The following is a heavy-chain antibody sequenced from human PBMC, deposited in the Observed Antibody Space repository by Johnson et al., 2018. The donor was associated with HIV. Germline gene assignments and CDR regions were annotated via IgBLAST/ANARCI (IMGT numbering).Heavy chain of an antibody. D-gene: IGHD6-19*01. CDR3: ARDQRSSGLNDQTDAFDI. CDR2: IGTAGDT. Sequence: VQLVESGGGLVQPGGSLRLSCAASGFSFSDYDMHWVRQLTGKSLEWVSAIGTAGDTFYPGSVKGRFTISRDNSKNTLYLQMNSLRAEDTAVYYCARDQRSSGLNDQTDAFDIWGQGTMVTVSS. CDR1: GFSFSDYD. J-gene: IGHJ3*02. V-gene: IGHV3-13*01.